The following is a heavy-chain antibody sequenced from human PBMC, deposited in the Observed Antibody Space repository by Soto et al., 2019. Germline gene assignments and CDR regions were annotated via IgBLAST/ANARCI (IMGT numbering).Heavy chain of an antibody. CDR1: GFSLTNNKMG. CDR2: IFSSDEK. CDR3: ARISGGSPYYYAMDV. Sequence: QVTLKESGPVLVKPTETLTLTCTVSGFSLTNNKMGVSWIRQPPGKALEWLANIFSSDEKSYTTSLKSRLTISQDTSNSQVVLKVTNMDHVDTATYYCARISGGSPYYYAMDVWGQGTTVTVSS. V-gene: IGHV2-26*01. D-gene: IGHD5-12*01. J-gene: IGHJ6*02.